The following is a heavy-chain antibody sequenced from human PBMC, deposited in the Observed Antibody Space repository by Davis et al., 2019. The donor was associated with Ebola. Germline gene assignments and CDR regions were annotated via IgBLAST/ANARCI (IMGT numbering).Heavy chain of an antibody. J-gene: IGHJ4*02. CDR2: ISFDGSNK. CDR3: ASGEGSYGYLDY. Sequence: AGSLRLSCAASGFTFSSYTLHWVRQAPGKGLEWVAVISFDGSNKFYADFVKGRFTISRDDSHNTLYLQMNSLRTEDTAVYHCASGEGSYGYLDYWGQGTLVTVSS. V-gene: IGHV3-30*04. CDR1: GFTFSSYT. D-gene: IGHD5-18*01.